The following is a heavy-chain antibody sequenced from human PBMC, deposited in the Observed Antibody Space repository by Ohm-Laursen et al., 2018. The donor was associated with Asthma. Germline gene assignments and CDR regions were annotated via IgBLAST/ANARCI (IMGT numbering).Heavy chain of an antibody. Sequence: GSLRLSCSASGFTFSSYGMHWVRQAPGKGLVWVSRINSDVSDTTYADSVKGRFTISRDNAKNTLYLQMNSLRAEDTAVYFCARDPLRSSGTYWGGNYFSYGMDVWGQGTTVTVSS. J-gene: IGHJ6*02. V-gene: IGHV3-74*01. D-gene: IGHD1-26*01. CDR1: GFTFSSYG. CDR2: INSDVSDT. CDR3: ARDPLRSSGTYWGGNYFSYGMDV.